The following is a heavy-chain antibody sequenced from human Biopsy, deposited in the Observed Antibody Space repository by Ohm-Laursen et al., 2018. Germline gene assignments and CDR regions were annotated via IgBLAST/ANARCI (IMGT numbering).Heavy chain of an antibody. CDR2: ISWNSASV. D-gene: IGHD2-15*01. CDR1: GFTFDDYA. Sequence: SLRLSCAASGFTFDDYAMHWVRQAPGKGLEWVSGISWNSASVGYADSVKGRFTISRDNAKNSLYLQMNSLRAEDTAVYYCARAYPPPGRRLVVVAGDFDCRGQGTRVTVSS. CDR3: ARAYPPPGRRLVVVAGDFDC. J-gene: IGHJ4*02. V-gene: IGHV3-9*01.